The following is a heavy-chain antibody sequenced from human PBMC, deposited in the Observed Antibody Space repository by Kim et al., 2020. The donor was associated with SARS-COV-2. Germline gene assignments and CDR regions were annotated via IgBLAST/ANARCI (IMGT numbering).Heavy chain of an antibody. Sequence: SETLSLTCIVSGASISGSNFIWGWIRQPPGKGLEWIGSIYHTGNTYYNPSLKSRVTISVDTSGYQCSLKLSSVTAAATVVYYCARPATNGGSCYCLLDCWGQGTLVTVSS. CDR3: ARPATNGGSCYCLLDC. CDR1: GASISGSNFI. V-gene: IGHV4-39*01. D-gene: IGHD2-15*01. J-gene: IGHJ4*02. CDR2: IYHTGNT.